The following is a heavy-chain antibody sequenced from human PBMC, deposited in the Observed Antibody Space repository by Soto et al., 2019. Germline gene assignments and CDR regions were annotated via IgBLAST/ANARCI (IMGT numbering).Heavy chain of an antibody. CDR2: ISSNGGST. V-gene: IGHV3-64D*08. CDR3: AKDRTSKTRAFDY. J-gene: IGHJ4*02. CDR1: GFTFNTYA. Sequence: AGGSLRLSCSASGFTFNTYAMHWVRQAPGKGLEYVSAISSNGGSTYYADSVKGRFTISRDNSKNTLYLQMSSLRAEDTAVYCCAKDRTSKTRAFDYWGQGTLVTVSS.